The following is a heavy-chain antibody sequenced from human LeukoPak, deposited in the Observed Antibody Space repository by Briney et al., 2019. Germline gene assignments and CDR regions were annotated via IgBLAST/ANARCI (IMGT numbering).Heavy chain of an antibody. CDR3: ARGKDDSTGHYDAFDI. Sequence: APLKVSCKASGYRFSDNYVHWVRQAPGQGLEHMGWINPKSGDTHFSQRFKGRVTMTTDTSINTAYMEMRKLRSDDTAVYYCARGKDDSTGHYDAFDIWGHGTMVTASS. CDR1: GYRFSDNY. V-gene: IGHV1-2*02. J-gene: IGHJ3*02. D-gene: IGHD3-22*01. CDR2: INPKSGDT.